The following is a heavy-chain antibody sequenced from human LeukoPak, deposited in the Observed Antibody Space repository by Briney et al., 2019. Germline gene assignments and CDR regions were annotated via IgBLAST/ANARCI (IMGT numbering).Heavy chain of an antibody. J-gene: IGHJ4*02. CDR3: ARDRGTYGSGSYFDY. CDR2: VSAGGGST. CDR1: RFTFSNYA. Sequence: GGSLRLSCAASRFTFSNYAMSWVRQAPGKGLEWVSTVSAGGGSTYYADSVKGRFTISRDDSKNTLYLQMNSLRAEDTAVYYCARDRGTYGSGSYFDYWGQGTLVTVSS. D-gene: IGHD3-10*01. V-gene: IGHV3-23*01.